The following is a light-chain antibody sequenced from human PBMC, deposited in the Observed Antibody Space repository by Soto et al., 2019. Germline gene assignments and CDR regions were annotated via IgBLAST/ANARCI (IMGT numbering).Light chain of an antibody. CDR1: QDINKW. CDR3: QQGKSFPLT. Sequence: DIQMTQSPSSVSASVGDRFTITCRASQDINKWLAWYQQKPGLAPNLVIYTASRLHGGGPSRFSGSASGTDFTPTIRSLQPEDVETYYCQQGKSFPLTFGGGTKVDIK. CDR2: TAS. J-gene: IGKJ4*01. V-gene: IGKV1-12*01.